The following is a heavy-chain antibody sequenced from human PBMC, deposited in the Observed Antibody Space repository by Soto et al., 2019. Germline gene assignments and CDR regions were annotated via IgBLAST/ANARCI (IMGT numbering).Heavy chain of an antibody. CDR1: GFSFNSYW. D-gene: IGHD2-2*01. CDR2: IKEDGGDK. CDR3: ATYCISTNCYRVFNY. Sequence: GGSLRLSCEVSGFSFNSYWMSWVRQAPGKGLEWVANIKEDGGDKYYADSVKGRFIISRDNAKNSLFLQMDSLRAEDTAMYYCATYCISTNCYRVFNYWGQGTLVTVSS. V-gene: IGHV3-7*01. J-gene: IGHJ4*02.